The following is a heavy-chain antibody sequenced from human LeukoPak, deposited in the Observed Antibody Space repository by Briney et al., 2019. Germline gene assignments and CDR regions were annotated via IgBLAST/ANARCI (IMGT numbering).Heavy chain of an antibody. V-gene: IGHV4-59*08. CDR2: IYYSGGT. J-gene: IGHJ6*02. CDR1: GGSISSYY. CDR3: ARLPSYYYGMDV. Sequence: SATLSLTCTVSGGSISSYYWNWLRQSPGKGLEWIGYIYYSGGTNYNPSLKSRVTMSADTSKNQFSLKLSSVTAADTAVYYCARLPSYYYGMDVWGQGTTVTVSS.